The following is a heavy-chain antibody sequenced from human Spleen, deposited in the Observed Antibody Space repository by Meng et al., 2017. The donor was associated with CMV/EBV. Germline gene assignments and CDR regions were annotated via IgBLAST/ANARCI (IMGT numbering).Heavy chain of an antibody. CDR3: ARRAVAGTFDY. V-gene: IGHV4-59*08. D-gene: IGHD6-19*01. Sequence: QVQLQESGPGLVKPSETLSLTCTVSGGSISSYYWSWIRQPPGKGLEWIGYIYYSGSTNYNPSLKSRVTISVDTSKNQFSLKLSSVTAADTAVYYCARRAVAGTFDYWGQGTLVTVSS. J-gene: IGHJ4*02. CDR1: GGSISSYY. CDR2: IYYSGST.